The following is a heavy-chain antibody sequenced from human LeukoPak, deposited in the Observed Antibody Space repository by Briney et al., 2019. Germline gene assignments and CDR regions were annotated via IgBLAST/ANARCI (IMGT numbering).Heavy chain of an antibody. CDR3: AKNRVGASGLAEYFEH. V-gene: IGHV3-53*01. CDR2: IYGGDST. CDR1: GFIISSTY. J-gene: IGHJ1*01. Sequence: GGSLRLSCAASGFIISSTYMSWVRQAPGKGLEWVSIIYGGDSTYYADSVKGRFTISRDNSRNTVYLQMNSLRAEDTAVYYCAKNRVGASGLAEYFEHWGQGTLVAVSS. D-gene: IGHD1-26*01.